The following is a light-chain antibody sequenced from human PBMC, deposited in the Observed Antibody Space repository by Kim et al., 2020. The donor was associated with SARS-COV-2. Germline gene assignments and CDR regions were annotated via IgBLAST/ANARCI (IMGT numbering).Light chain of an antibody. CDR2: GAS. CDR3: QQYGSAPDT. V-gene: IGKV3-20*01. J-gene: IGKJ2*01. Sequence: EIVLTQSPGTLSLSPGESATLSCRASQSVRSSYLAWHQQRPGQTPRLFIYGASRSATGIPDRFSGSGSGTDFTLTISRLEPEDFAVYYCQQYGSAPDTFGQGTKLDI. CDR1: QSVRSSY.